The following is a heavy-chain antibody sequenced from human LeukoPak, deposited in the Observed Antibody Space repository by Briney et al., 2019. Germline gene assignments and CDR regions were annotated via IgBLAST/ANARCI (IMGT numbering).Heavy chain of an antibody. J-gene: IGHJ4*02. CDR1: GFTFSSYW. Sequence: GGSLRLSCAASGFTFSSYWMSWVRQAPGKGLEWVANIKRDGSEKYYVDSVKGRFTISRDNAKNSLYLQMNSLRAEDTAVYYCAREAGSGSSGDYFDYWGQGTLVTVSS. CDR3: AREAGSGSSGDYFDY. V-gene: IGHV3-7*01. CDR2: IKRDGSEK. D-gene: IGHD6-6*01.